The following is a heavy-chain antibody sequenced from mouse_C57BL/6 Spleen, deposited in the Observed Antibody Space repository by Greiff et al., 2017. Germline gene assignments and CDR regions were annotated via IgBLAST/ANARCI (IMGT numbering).Heavy chain of an antibody. D-gene: IGHD1-1*01. CDR1: VYTFTSYW. J-gene: IGHJ3*01. CDR3: ARGLRYGSFAY. Sequence: VQLQQSGAELVRPGSSVKLSCKASVYTFTSYWMHWVKQRPIQGLEWIGNIDPSDSETHYNQKFKDKATLTVDKSSSTAYMQLSSLTSEDSAVYYCARGLRYGSFAYWGQGTLVTVSA. V-gene: IGHV1-52*01. CDR2: IDPSDSET.